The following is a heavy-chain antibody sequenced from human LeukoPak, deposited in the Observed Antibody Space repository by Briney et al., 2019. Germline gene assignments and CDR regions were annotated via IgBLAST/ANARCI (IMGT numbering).Heavy chain of an antibody. CDR2: ISSSGSTI. D-gene: IGHD4-23*01. CDR1: GFTFSSYE. J-gene: IGHJ3*02. CDR3: AKSGRPVVTPDDAFDI. V-gene: IGHV3-48*03. Sequence: GGSLRLSCAASGFTFSSYEMNWVRQAPGKGLEWVSYISSSGSTIYYADSVKGRFTISRDNSKNTLYLQMNSLRAEDTAVYYCAKSGRPVVTPDDAFDIWGQGTMVTVSS.